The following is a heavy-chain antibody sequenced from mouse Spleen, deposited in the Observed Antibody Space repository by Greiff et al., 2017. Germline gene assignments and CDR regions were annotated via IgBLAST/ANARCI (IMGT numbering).Heavy chain of an antibody. CDR3: AGDYDGGAYAMDY. J-gene: IGHJ4*01. Sequence: VQLQQSGPELVKPGASVKISCKASGYTFTDYYMNWVKQSHGKSLEWIGDINPNNGGTSYNQKFKGKATLTVDKSSSTAYMELRSLTSEDSAVYYCAGDYDGGAYAMDYWGQGTSVTVSS. D-gene: IGHD2-4*01. CDR2: INPNNGGT. V-gene: IGHV1-26*01. CDR1: GYTFTDYY.